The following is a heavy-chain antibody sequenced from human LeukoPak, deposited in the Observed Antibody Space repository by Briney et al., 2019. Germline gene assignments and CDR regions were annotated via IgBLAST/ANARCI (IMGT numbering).Heavy chain of an antibody. J-gene: IGHJ4*02. V-gene: IGHV4-59*01. CDR3: ARGSSNWYSYYFDY. Sequence: SETLSLTCSVSGDSISRYFWSWIRQPPGKGLEWIGYISYSGSTNYNPSLKSRVTISVETSKNQFSLKLSSVTAADTAVYYCARGSSNWYSYYFDYWGQGTLVTVSS. CDR1: GDSISRYF. D-gene: IGHD6-13*01. CDR2: ISYSGST.